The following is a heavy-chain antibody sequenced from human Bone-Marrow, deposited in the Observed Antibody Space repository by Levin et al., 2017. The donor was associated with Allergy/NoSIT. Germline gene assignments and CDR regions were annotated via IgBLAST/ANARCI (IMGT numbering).Heavy chain of an antibody. V-gene: IGHV3-11*01. CDR2: ISNSGSIL. D-gene: IGHD3-9*01. CDR3: ARDRSPYNRILTGSAQGY. J-gene: IGHJ4*02. Sequence: GESLKISCAASGFIFSDYYMGWIRQAPGKGLEWVSYISNSGSILYSADSVKGRFTISRDNARKSLFLQMNSLRAEDTAVYYCARDRSPYNRILTGSAQGYWGQGTLVTVSS. CDR1: GFIFSDYY.